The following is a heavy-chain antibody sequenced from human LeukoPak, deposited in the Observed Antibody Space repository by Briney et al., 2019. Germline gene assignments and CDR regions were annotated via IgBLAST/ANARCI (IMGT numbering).Heavy chain of an antibody. D-gene: IGHD2-15*01. CDR3: ARQRCSGNMCYRVDQLYYMDV. CDR2: IYSSVCT. J-gene: IGHJ6*03. V-gene: IGHV4-4*09. CDR1: GDSINDHY. Sequence: SETLSLTCTVSGDSINDHYWSWIRQPPGEGLEWIGYIYSSVCTNYNTSLKSRVTIPIDTSKSQFSLKLTSVTAADTGVYYCARQRCSGNMCYRVDQLYYMDVWGKGTTVTVSS.